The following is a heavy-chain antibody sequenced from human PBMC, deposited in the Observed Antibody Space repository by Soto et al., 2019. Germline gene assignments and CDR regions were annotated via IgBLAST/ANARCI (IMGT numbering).Heavy chain of an antibody. Sequence: GASVKVSCKASGYTFTSYGISWVRQAPGQGFEWMGWISAYNGNTNYAQKLQGRVTMTTDTSTSTAYMELRSLRSDDTAVYYCARGPWYSSSSYYYGMDVWGQGTTVTVSS. CDR2: ISAYNGNT. CDR3: ARGPWYSSSSYYYGMDV. J-gene: IGHJ6*02. CDR1: GYTFTSYG. D-gene: IGHD6-6*01. V-gene: IGHV1-18*01.